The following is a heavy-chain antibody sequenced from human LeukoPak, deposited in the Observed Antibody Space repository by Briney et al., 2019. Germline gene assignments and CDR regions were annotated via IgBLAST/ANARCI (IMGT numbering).Heavy chain of an antibody. J-gene: IGHJ4*02. V-gene: IGHV3-20*04. D-gene: IGHD2-15*01. CDR3: AKAGAVVVVAAKYFDY. CDR1: GFTFDDYG. CDR2: INWNGGST. Sequence: PGGSLRLSCAASGFTFDDYGMSWVRQAPGKGLEWVSGINWNGGSTGYADPVKGRFTISRDNAKNSLYLQMNSLRAEDTAVYYCAKAGAVVVVAAKYFDYWGQGTLVTVSS.